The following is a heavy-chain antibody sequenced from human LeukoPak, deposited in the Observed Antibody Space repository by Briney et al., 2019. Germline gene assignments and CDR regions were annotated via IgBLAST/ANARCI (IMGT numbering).Heavy chain of an antibody. CDR2: IYHSGST. D-gene: IGHD3-22*01. Sequence: PSETLSLTCTVSGYSISSGYYWGWIRQPPGKGLEWIGSIYHSGSTYYNPSLKSRVTISVDTSKNQFSLKLSSVTAADTAVYYCARGGWNKFDYWGQGTLVTVSP. CDR1: GYSISSGYY. J-gene: IGHJ4*02. V-gene: IGHV4-38-2*02. CDR3: ARGGWNKFDY.